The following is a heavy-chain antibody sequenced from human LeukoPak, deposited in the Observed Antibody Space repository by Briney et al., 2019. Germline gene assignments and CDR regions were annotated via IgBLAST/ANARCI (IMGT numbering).Heavy chain of an antibody. V-gene: IGHV3-43*02. D-gene: IGHD3-16*01. Sequence: PGGSLRLSCAASGFTFYDYAIHWVRQAPGKGLEWVSLISGDGGSTYYADSVKGRFTISRDNSKNSLYLQMSSLRTEDTALYYCARDIRVLGEGLIWGQGTMVTVSS. CDR2: ISGDGGST. CDR3: ARDIRVLGEGLI. CDR1: GFTFYDYA. J-gene: IGHJ3*02.